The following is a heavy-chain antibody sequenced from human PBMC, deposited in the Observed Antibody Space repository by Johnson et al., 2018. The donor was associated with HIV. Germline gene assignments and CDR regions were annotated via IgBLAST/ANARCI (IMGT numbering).Heavy chain of an antibody. J-gene: IGHJ3*02. CDR1: GFTFDDHG. CDR2: INWNGGST. V-gene: IGHV3-20*04. D-gene: IGHD1-26*01. CDR3: ARAYPLGVTLFSAFDI. Sequence: VQLVESGGGVVPPGGSLRLSCAASGFTFDDHGMSWVRQAPGKGLEWVSGINWNGGSTGYVDSVKGRFTISRDNAKNSLTLQMNSLRAADTALYFCARAYPLGVTLFSAFDIWGQGTMVTVSS.